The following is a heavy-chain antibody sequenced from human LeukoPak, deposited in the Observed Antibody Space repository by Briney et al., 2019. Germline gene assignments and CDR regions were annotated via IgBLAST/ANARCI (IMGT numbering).Heavy chain of an antibody. CDR3: ARSSSGPDPPDI. CDR1: GFTFSTYW. J-gene: IGHJ3*02. CDR2: INSDGTST. D-gene: IGHD6-19*01. V-gene: IGHV3-74*01. Sequence: GGSLRLSCVASGFTFSTYWMHWVRQAPGKGLVWVSRINSDGTSTNYAGSVRGRFTISRDNAKNTVYLQMNSLRAEDTAVYYCARSSSGPDPPDIWGQGTMVTVSS.